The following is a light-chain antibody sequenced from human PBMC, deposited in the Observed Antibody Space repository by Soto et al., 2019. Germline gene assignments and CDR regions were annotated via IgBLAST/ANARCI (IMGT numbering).Light chain of an antibody. CDR2: GAS. CDR1: QSVSSSY. Sequence: DIVLTQSPGTLSLSPGERATLSCRASQSVSSSYLAWYQQKPGQAPRLLIYGASIRATGIPDRFRGSGSGTDFTLTISRLEPEDLAVYYGQEYGSSPLTFGGGTKVEIK. CDR3: QEYGSSPLT. V-gene: IGKV3-20*01. J-gene: IGKJ4*01.